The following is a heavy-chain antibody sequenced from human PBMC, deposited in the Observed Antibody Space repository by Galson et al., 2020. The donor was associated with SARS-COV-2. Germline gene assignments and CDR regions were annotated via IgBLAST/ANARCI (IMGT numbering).Heavy chain of an antibody. D-gene: IGHD3-9*01. Sequence: ETSETLSLTCSVSGDSIRGYYWTWIRQPPGKGLEWIGHVYDTGTTNYSPSLKSRLTISVDTSNNQVSLTLSSVTAADTAVYYCARRKYGYYDILTGWLRETEYYDGLDFWGQGTTVTVSS. V-gene: IGHV4-59*08. J-gene: IGHJ6*02. CDR3: ARRKYGYYDILTGWLRETEYYDGLDF. CDR1: GDSIRGYY. CDR2: VYDTGTT.